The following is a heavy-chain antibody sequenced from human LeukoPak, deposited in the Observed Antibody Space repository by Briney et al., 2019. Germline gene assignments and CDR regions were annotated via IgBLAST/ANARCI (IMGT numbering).Heavy chain of an antibody. CDR2: ISYDGSNK. J-gene: IGHJ6*02. CDR1: GFTSSSYA. Sequence: AGGSLRLSCAASGFTSSSYAMHWVRQAPGKGLEWVAVISYDGSNKYYADSVKGRFTISRDNSKNTLYLQMNSLRAEDTAVYFCARDRYYYDSSGYWGQTNYFYYYGMDVWGQGTTVTVSS. D-gene: IGHD3-22*01. CDR3: ARDRYYYDSSGYWGQTNYFYYYGMDV. V-gene: IGHV3-30*04.